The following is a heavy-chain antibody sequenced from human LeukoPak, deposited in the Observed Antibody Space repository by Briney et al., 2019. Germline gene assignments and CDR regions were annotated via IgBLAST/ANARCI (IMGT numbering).Heavy chain of an antibody. CDR2: ISYDGSNK. CDR3: ARVSNWYSPFDP. CDR1: GFTFSNYA. D-gene: IGHD6-13*01. Sequence: GGSLRLSCAASGFTFSNYAMHWVRQAPGKGLEGVTVISYDGSNKYYADSVRGRFTLSRDNSKNTLHLQMNSLRTEDTAVYYCARVSNWYSPFDPWGQGTLVTVSS. J-gene: IGHJ5*02. V-gene: IGHV3-30-3*01.